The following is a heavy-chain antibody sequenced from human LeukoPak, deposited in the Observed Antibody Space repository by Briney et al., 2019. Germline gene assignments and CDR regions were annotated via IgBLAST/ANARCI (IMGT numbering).Heavy chain of an antibody. CDR1: GFTFSSYS. CDR2: ISGSGGST. D-gene: IGHD3-22*01. CDR3: AKDLDSSGYYSGDY. J-gene: IGHJ4*02. Sequence: GGSLRLSCAASGFTFSSYSMNWVRQAPGKGLEWVSAISGSGGSTYYADSVKGRFTISRDNSKNTLYLQMNSLRAEDTAVYYCAKDLDSSGYYSGDYWGQGTLVTVSS. V-gene: IGHV3-23*01.